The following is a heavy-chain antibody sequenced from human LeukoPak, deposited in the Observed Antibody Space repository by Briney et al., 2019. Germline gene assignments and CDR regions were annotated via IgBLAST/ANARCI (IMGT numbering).Heavy chain of an antibody. D-gene: IGHD5-12*01. CDR2: ISSSGGTT. Sequence: GGSLRLSCASSGFTFSNYAMTWVRQAPGKGLEWVSGISSSGGTTYYADSVKGRFTISRDNSKNTLYLQINSLRAEDTAVYYCAKEGYPADDYWGQGTLVTVSS. CDR1: GFTFSNYA. CDR3: AKEGYPADDY. J-gene: IGHJ4*02. V-gene: IGHV3-23*01.